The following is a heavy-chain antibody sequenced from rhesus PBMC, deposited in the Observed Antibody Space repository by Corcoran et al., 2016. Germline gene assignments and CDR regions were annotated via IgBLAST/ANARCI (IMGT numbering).Heavy chain of an antibody. Sequence: QVQLQQWGEGLVKPSETLSLTCAVYGGSISGSYYWSWIRQPPGKGLEWIGYIYGNSARTNYNPSLKNRVTISQDTSKNQFSLKLSSVTAADTAVYYWARDRGYGSGFEYFEFWGQGALVTVSS. D-gene: IGHD2-21*01. CDR1: GGSISGSYY. J-gene: IGHJ1*01. CDR2: IYGNSART. V-gene: IGHV4-73*01. CDR3: ARDRGYGSGFEYFEF.